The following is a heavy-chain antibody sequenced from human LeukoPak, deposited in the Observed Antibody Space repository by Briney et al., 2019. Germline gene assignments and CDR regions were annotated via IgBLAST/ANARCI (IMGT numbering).Heavy chain of an antibody. CDR3: ARSARGYCSGGSCYSKYFQH. CDR1: GGSFSGYY. J-gene: IGHJ1*01. D-gene: IGHD2-15*01. Sequence: SETLSLTCAVYGGSFSGYYWSWIRQPPGKGLEWIGEINHSGSTNYNPSLKSRVTISVATSKNQFYLKLRSVTDADTAVYYCARSARGYCSGGSCYSKYFQHWAQGTLVTVSS. V-gene: IGHV4-34*01. CDR2: INHSGST.